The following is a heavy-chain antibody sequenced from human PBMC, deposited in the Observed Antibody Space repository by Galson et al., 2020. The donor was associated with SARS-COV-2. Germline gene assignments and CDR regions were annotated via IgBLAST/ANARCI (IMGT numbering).Heavy chain of an antibody. CDR2: IRSKANSYAT. CDR3: TRHWTTVTTSADAFDI. CDR1: GFTFSGSA. J-gene: IGHJ3*02. V-gene: IGHV3-73*01. D-gene: IGHD4-17*01. Sequence: GGSLRLSCAASGFTFSGSAMHWVRQASGKGLEWVGRIRSKANSYATAYAASVKGRFTISRDDSKNTAYLQMNSLKTEDTAVYYCTRHWTTVTTSADAFDIWGQGTMVTVSS.